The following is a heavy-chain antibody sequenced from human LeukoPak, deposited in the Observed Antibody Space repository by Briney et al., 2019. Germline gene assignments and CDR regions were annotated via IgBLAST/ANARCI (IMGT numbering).Heavy chain of an antibody. CDR2: ISYDGSKK. CDR3: AGGDPYRGYDYPGV. D-gene: IGHD5-12*01. J-gene: IGHJ4*02. CDR1: GFTFSTYA. Sequence: PGGSLRLSCAASGFTFSTYAMHWVRQAPGKGLEWVTIISYDGSKKYYADSVRGRFTISRDNSKYTLYLQMNSLRLEDTSLYYCAGGDPYRGYDYPGVWGQGTLVTVSS. V-gene: IGHV3-30*04.